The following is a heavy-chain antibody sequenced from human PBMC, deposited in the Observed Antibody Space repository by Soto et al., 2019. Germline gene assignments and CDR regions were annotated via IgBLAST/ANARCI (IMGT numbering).Heavy chain of an antibody. CDR2: INSGGSLI. CDR3: ARDTSYGRSETVVGEV. Sequence: EAQLVESGGGLVQPGGSLRLSCVGSGFRFNEYEINWVRQAPGKGREWIAYINSGGSLIYYAASVKGRFTTSRDNYKDSVYLQMNSMRAHDTALYYRARDTSYGRSETVVGEVRGQGTLVTVSS. J-gene: IGHJ4*02. V-gene: IGHV3-48*03. D-gene: IGHD3-10*01. CDR1: GFRFNEYE.